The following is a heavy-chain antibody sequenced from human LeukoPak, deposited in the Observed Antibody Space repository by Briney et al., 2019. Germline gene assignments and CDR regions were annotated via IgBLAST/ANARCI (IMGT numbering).Heavy chain of an antibody. CDR1: GYTXIDYY. CDR2: INPRDGST. V-gene: IGHV1-46*01. D-gene: IGHD6-13*01. J-gene: IGHJ4*02. Sequence: ASVKVSCKASGYTXIDYYMHWVRQAPGQGLYWMGIINPRDGSTRYAQKFQGRVTMTRDTSSSTLYMEVSSLRSEDTAVYYCARGSWPYFFDYWGQGTLVTVSS. CDR3: ARGSWPYFFDY.